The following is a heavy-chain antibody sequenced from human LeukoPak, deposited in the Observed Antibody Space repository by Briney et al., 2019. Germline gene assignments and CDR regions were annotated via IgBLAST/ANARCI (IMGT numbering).Heavy chain of an antibody. J-gene: IGHJ6*02. CDR2: ISSSASAT. V-gene: IGHV3-11*04. Sequence: PGGSLRLSCAASGFAFGDYYMTWIRQAPGKGLEWVSYISSSASATFYADSVKGRFTISRDNAKNSLYLQMNSLRAEDTAVYYCARDDVVRGVIGYYYYGMDVWGQGTTVTVSS. CDR3: ARDDVVRGVIGYYYYGMDV. D-gene: IGHD3-10*01. CDR1: GFAFGDYY.